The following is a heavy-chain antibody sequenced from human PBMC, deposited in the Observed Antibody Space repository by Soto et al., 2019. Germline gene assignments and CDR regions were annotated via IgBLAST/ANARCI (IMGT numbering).Heavy chain of an antibody. CDR3: ARVPWHPVVTAIRHYYFDY. D-gene: IGHD2-21*02. CDR2: ITPMFGTS. Sequence: SVKVSCKASGGTFSGYAISWVRQAPGQGLEWMGEITPMFGTSNYAQKFQGRVTITADNSKNTLYLQMNSLRAEDTALYYCARVPWHPVVTAIRHYYFDYWGQGTLVNVSS. V-gene: IGHV1-69*06. CDR1: GGTFSGYA. J-gene: IGHJ4*02.